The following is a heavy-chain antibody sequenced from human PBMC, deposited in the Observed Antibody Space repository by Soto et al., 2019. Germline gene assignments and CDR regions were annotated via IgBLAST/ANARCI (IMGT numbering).Heavy chain of an antibody. J-gene: IGHJ4*02. CDR2: ISDSGGNT. V-gene: IGHV3-23*01. CDR3: AYRLSRLDY. D-gene: IGHD3-16*02. CDR1: GFTFSSFA. Sequence: EVQLLESGGGLVQPGWSLRLSCAASGFTFSSFAMSWVRQAPGKGLEWVSGISDSGGNTYYADSVKGRFTISRDNSKNTLYLQMNSLRAEDTAVYYCAYRLSRLDYWGQGALVTVSS.